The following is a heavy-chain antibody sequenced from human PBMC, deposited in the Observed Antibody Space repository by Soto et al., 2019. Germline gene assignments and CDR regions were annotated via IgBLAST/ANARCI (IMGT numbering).Heavy chain of an antibody. CDR1: GDSISSSVW. J-gene: IGHJ4*02. D-gene: IGHD7-27*01. CDR2: VFHTGNT. Sequence: PSETLSLTCAVSGDSISSSVWWTWVRQPPGKGLEWIGEVFHTGNTNYNPSLKSRVTMSVDKCTNEFSLKVTSVTAADTAIYYCARKAWVRFDYWGQGALVTVSS. CDR3: ARKAWVRFDY. V-gene: IGHV4-4*02.